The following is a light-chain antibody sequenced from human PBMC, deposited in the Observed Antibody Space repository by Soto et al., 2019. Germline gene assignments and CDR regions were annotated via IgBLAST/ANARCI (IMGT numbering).Light chain of an antibody. Sequence: EIVLTQSPGTLSLSPGERATLSCRASQSVSSSYLAWYQQKPGQAPRLVIYGASSRATGIPDRFSGSGSGTDFTLTISRLEPEDFAVYYWQQYGTSPRTFGQGTKVEIK. J-gene: IGKJ1*01. CDR3: QQYGTSPRT. V-gene: IGKV3-20*01. CDR2: GAS. CDR1: QSVSSSY.